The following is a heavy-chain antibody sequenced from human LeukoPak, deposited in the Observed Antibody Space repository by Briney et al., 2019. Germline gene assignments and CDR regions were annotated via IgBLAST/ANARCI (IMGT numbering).Heavy chain of an antibody. CDR2: ISSSGKTI. Sequence: PGGSLRLSCEASGFTFSSYEMNWVREAPEKGLEWVSYISSSGKTIYYADPTKGRFTVSRDNAKNSLYLQMNSLRAEDTAVYYCATTSIAAAVPGCFDYWGQGTLVTVFS. J-gene: IGHJ4*02. CDR1: GFTFSSYE. D-gene: IGHD6-13*01. V-gene: IGHV3-48*03. CDR3: ATTSIAAAVPGCFDY.